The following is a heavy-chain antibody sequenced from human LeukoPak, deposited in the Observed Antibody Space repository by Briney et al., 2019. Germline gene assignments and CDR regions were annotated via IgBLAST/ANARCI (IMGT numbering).Heavy chain of an antibody. Sequence: PGGSLRLSCAASGFTFSSYWMNWVRQAPGKGLEWVANIKQDGSQKYYVDSVKGRFTISRDNAKNSLYLQMNSLRAEDTAVYYCARAERYFDLDVWGQGTTVTDSS. V-gene: IGHV3-7*04. CDR2: IKQDGSQK. CDR3: ARAERYFDLDV. CDR1: GFTFSSYW. D-gene: IGHD3-9*01. J-gene: IGHJ6*02.